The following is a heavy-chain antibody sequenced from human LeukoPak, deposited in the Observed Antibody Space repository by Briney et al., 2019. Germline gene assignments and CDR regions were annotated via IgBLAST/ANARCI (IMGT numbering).Heavy chain of an antibody. CDR2: ISGSGAST. J-gene: IGHJ4*02. Sequence: GGSLRLSCAASGFTFNNYGMHWVRQAPGKGLEWISGISGSGASTYYADSVKGRFTISRDDSRNTLYLQMNSLRGDDTAVYYCAKDVGKWESLHFFDYWGQGTLVTVSS. D-gene: IGHD1-26*01. CDR1: GFTFNNYG. CDR3: AKDVGKWESLHFFDY. V-gene: IGHV3-23*01.